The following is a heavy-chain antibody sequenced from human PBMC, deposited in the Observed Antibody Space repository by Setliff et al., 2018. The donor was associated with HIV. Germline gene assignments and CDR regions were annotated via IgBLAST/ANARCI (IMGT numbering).Heavy chain of an antibody. D-gene: IGHD6-19*01. CDR1: GGSISNYY. J-gene: IGHJ5*02. CDR3: ARVRIAVAGAGGWFDP. CDR2: IYPNGRT. Sequence: PSETLSLTCTVSGGSISNYYWSWIRQSAGKGLEWIGRIYPNGRTNNNPSLKSRVTMSVDTSKNQFSLKLSSVTAADTAVYYCARVRIAVAGAGGWFDPWGKGTLVTVSS. V-gene: IGHV4-4*07.